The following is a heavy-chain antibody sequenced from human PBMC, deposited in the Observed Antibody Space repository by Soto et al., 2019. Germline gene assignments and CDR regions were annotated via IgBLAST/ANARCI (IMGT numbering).Heavy chain of an antibody. V-gene: IGHV3-53*04. CDR2: IYSGGST. CDR3: ARGGDYISDDAFDI. J-gene: IGHJ3*02. D-gene: IGHD4-17*01. CDR1: GFTVSSNY. Sequence: PGGSLRLSCAASGFTVSSNYMSWVRQAPGKGLEWVSVIYSGGSTYYADSVKGRFTISRHNSKNTLYLQMNSLGAEDTAVYYCARGGDYISDDAFDIWGQGTMVTVSS.